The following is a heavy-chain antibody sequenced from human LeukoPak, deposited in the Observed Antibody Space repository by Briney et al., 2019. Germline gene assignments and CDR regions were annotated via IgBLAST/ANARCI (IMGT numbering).Heavy chain of an antibody. V-gene: IGHV3-21*04. CDR1: GFTFSGYT. Sequence: GGSLRLSRVASGFTFSGYTMNWVRQAPGKGLEWVSSISSGASDVYQADSVKGRFTISRDNAKNSLYLQMNSLRAEDTAVYYCAEDPQWSGINYWGQGTLVTVSS. CDR3: AEDPQWSGINY. D-gene: IGHD2-8*01. J-gene: IGHJ4*01. CDR2: ISSGASDV.